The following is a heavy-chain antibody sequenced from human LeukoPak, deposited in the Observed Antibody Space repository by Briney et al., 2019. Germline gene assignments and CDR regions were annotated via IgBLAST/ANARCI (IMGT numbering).Heavy chain of an antibody. J-gene: IGHJ4*02. CDR2: INHSGST. CDR3: ARRSYDSGIYFNGWYFDF. CDR1: GGSFSGYY. V-gene: IGHV4-34*01. D-gene: IGHD3-10*01. Sequence: SEPLSLTCAVYGGSFSGYYWSWIRQPPGKGLEWIGEINHSGSTNYNPSLKSRVTISVDTSKNQFSLQLSSVTAADTAVHYCARRSYDSGIYFNGWYFDFWGQGSLVTASS.